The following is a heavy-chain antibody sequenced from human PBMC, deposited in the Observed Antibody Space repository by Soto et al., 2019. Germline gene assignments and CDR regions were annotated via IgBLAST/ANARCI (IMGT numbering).Heavy chain of an antibody. J-gene: IGHJ3*02. Sequence: PGGSLRLSCAASGFTFSSYGMHWVRQAPGKGLEWVAVIWYDGSNKYYADSVKGRFTISRGNSKNTLYLQMNSLRAEDTAVYYCARGSAALMAGPGAFDIWGQGTMVTVSS. CDR3: ARGSAALMAGPGAFDI. CDR1: GFTFSSYG. D-gene: IGHD2-8*01. V-gene: IGHV3-33*01. CDR2: IWYDGSNK.